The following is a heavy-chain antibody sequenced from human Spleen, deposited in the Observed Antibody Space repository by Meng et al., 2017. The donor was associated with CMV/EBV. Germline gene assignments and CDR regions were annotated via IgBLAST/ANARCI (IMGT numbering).Heavy chain of an antibody. CDR2: IYYSGST. Sequence: SELSLTCTVSGGSISSYYWSWIRQPPGKGLEWIGYIYYSGSTNYNPSLKSRVTISVDTSKNQFSLKLSSVTAADTAVYYCARVLRGPKPAYYYYGMDVWGQGTTVTVSS. J-gene: IGHJ6*02. CDR1: GGSISSYY. V-gene: IGHV4-59*01. CDR3: ARVLRGPKPAYYYYGMDV.